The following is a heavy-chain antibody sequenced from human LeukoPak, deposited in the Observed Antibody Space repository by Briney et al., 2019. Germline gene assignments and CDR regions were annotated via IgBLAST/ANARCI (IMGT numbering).Heavy chain of an antibody. V-gene: IGHV3-23*01. Sequence: PGGSLILSCAASRFTFSNYAMSWVRQAPGKGLEWVSGISASGGTPNYADSVKGRFTISRDNAKNSLYLQMNSLRAEDTAVYYCARDQRYCSSSSCPWEPFDYWGQGTLVTVSS. D-gene: IGHD2-2*01. CDR3: ARDQRYCSSSSCPWEPFDY. J-gene: IGHJ4*02. CDR2: ISASGGTP. CDR1: RFTFSNYA.